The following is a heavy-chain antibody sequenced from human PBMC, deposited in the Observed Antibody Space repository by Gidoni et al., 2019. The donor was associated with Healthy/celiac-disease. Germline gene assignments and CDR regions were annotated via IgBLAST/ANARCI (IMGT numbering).Heavy chain of an antibody. V-gene: IGHV3-48*04. Sequence: EVQLVESGGGLVQPGGSLRLSCAASGFTCSSYSMNWVRQAPGKGLEWVSYISSSSSPIYYADSVKGRFTISRDNAKNSLYLQRNSLRAEDTAVYYCARDYLWDFDYWGQGTLVTVSS. CDR1: GFTCSSYS. CDR2: ISSSSSPI. D-gene: IGHD3-10*01. J-gene: IGHJ4*02. CDR3: ARDYLWDFDY.